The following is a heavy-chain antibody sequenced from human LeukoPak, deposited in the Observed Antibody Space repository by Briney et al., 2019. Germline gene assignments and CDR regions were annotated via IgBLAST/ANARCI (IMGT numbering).Heavy chain of an antibody. Sequence: GESLKISCKGSGYSFTSYWIGWVRQMPGKGLEWMGIIYPGDSDTRYSPSFQGQVTISADKSISTAYLQWSSLKASDTAMYYCARQPYYDILTGYYILDAFDIWGQGTMVTVSS. CDR3: ARQPYYDILTGYYILDAFDI. D-gene: IGHD3-9*01. J-gene: IGHJ3*02. CDR1: GYSFTSYW. V-gene: IGHV5-51*01. CDR2: IYPGDSDT.